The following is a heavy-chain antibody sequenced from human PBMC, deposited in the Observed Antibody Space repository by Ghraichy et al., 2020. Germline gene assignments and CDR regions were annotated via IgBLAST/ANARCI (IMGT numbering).Heavy chain of an antibody. J-gene: IGHJ4*02. CDR3: VRDHNWAYDY. Sequence: GGSLRLSCRGSGFTFGDFAINWFRQAPGRGLECVGLIKIRSHGETTEYAASVEGRFSISRDDSDNVAYLHMNSLRAEDTAVYYCVRDHNWAYDYWGQGTVVTVSS. D-gene: IGHD1-1*01. CDR1: GFTFGDFA. V-gene: IGHV3-49*03. CDR2: IKIRSHGETT.